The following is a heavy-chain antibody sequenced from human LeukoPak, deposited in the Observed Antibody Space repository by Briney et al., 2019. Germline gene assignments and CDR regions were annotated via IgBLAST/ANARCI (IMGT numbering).Heavy chain of an antibody. CDR2: IYWNDDE. CDR3: AHSHRNYYDSSGLFDY. CDR1: GFSLITSGVG. Sequence: ESGPALVKPTQTLTLTCTFSGFSLITSGVGVGWIRQPPGKALEWLALIYWNDDERYSPSLKSRLTITKDTSKNQVVLTMTNMDPVDTATYYCAHSHRNYYDSSGLFDYWGQGTLVTVSS. D-gene: IGHD3-22*01. J-gene: IGHJ4*02. V-gene: IGHV2-5*01.